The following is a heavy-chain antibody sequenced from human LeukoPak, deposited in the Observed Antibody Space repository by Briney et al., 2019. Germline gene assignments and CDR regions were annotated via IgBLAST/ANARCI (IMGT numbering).Heavy chain of an antibody. Sequence: PGGSLRLSCAASGFTFSSFAMTWVRQAPGKGLEWASSISGSGGSTYYADSVQGRFTISRDYSKNTLYLQMNSLRAEDTAVYYCAKYLGSGTSFDDWGQGTLVTVSS. CDR1: GFTFSSFA. V-gene: IGHV3-23*01. J-gene: IGHJ4*02. CDR3: AKYLGSGTSFDD. D-gene: IGHD3-10*01. CDR2: ISGSGGST.